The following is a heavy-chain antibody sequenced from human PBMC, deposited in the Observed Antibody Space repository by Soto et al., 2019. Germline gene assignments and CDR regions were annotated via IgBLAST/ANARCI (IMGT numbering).Heavy chain of an antibody. CDR3: ASGRYGDY. V-gene: IGHV1-18*01. J-gene: IGHJ4*02. CDR1: GYAFTTYG. Sequence: QVHLVQSGAEVKKPGASVKVSCKGSGYAFTTYGITWVRQAPGQGLEWMGWISAHNGNTNYAQKLQGRVPVTRDTSTSTAHPGLRRLRSDDTAVYYCASGRYGDYWGQGALVTVSS. CDR2: ISAHNGNT. D-gene: IGHD1-26*01.